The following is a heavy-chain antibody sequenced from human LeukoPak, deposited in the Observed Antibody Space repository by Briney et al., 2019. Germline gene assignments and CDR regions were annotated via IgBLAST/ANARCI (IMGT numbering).Heavy chain of an antibody. J-gene: IGHJ3*02. D-gene: IGHD5-18*01. Sequence: SETLSLTCTVSGGSLSSYYWSWIRQPPRKGLEWIGYIYYSGSTNYNPPPKSRVTISVYTSKNQFSLKLSSVTAADTAVYYCARDTGYSHGLDAFDIWGQGTMVTVSS. V-gene: IGHV4-59*01. CDR1: GGSLSSYY. CDR2: IYYSGST. CDR3: ARDTGYSHGLDAFDI.